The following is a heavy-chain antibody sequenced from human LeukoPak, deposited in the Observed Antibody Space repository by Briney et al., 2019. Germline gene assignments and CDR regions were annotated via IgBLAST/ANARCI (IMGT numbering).Heavy chain of an antibody. D-gene: IGHD6-19*01. V-gene: IGHV3-23*01. CDR1: AFTFSTYA. CDR3: AKMLIYGSVQGGGYFDY. J-gene: IGHJ4*02. CDR2: ISGSGGST. Sequence: GGSLRLSCAASAFTFSTYAMSWVRQAPGRGLEWVSAISGSGGSTYYADSVKGRFTIFRDNSKNTLYLQMNSLRAEDTALYYCAKMLIYGSVQGGGYFDYWGQGTLVTVSS.